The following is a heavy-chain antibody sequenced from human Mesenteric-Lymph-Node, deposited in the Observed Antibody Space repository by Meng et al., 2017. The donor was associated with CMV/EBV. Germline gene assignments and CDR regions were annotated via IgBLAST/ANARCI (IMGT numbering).Heavy chain of an antibody. D-gene: IGHD3-16*01. CDR3: ARDRGKQGGFDS. V-gene: IGHV4-59*01. J-gene: IGHJ4*02. CDR2: IYYTGRT. Sequence: GSLRLSCTVSGGSISSYHWSWIRQPPGRGLEWIGHIYYTGRTNYNPSLKSRVTISIDTSQNQFSLNLSSVTAADTAVYYCARDRGKQGGFDSWGQGTLVTVSS. CDR1: GGSISSYH.